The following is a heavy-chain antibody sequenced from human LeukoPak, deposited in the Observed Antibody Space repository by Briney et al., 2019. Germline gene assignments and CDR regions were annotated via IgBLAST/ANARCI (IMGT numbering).Heavy chain of an antibody. CDR3: ARGDETYYFDY. J-gene: IGHJ4*02. Sequence: GGSLRLSCAASGFSFSTFGMHWVRQAPGKGLEWVALIWYDGSNKYYADSVKGRFTISRDNSKNTLCLQMNSLRAEDTAVYYCARGDETYYFDYWGQGTLVTVSS. CDR2: IWYDGSNK. CDR1: GFSFSTFG. V-gene: IGHV3-33*01.